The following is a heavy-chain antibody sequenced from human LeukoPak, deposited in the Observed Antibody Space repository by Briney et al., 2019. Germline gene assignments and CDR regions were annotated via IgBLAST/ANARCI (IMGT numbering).Heavy chain of an antibody. CDR3: ARGPGSGSYFAWFDR. Sequence: KSSETLSLTCAVYGGSFSGVYWSWIRQPPGKGLEWIGEINHSGSTNYNPSLKSRVTVSVDTSKNQFSLKLSSVTAADTAVYYCARGPGSGSYFAWFDRWGQGTPVTVSS. D-gene: IGHD3-10*01. V-gene: IGHV4-34*01. CDR2: INHSGST. CDR1: GGSFSGVY. J-gene: IGHJ5*02.